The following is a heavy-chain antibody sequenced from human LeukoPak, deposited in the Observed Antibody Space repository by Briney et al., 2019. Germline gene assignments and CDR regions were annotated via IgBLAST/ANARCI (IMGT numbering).Heavy chain of an antibody. CDR3: ARVPRRAVVAATPRWFDP. CDR2: IYYPETT. V-gene: IGHV4-39*07. Sequence: SETLSLTCNVSGASIGSSRNYWGWIRQPPGKGLEWLGSIYYPETTYYNPSLKSRVSVSVDTSKNQFSLKLNSVTAADTAVYYCARVPRRAVVAATPRWFDPWGQGTLVTVSS. J-gene: IGHJ5*02. CDR1: GASIGSSRNY. D-gene: IGHD2-15*01.